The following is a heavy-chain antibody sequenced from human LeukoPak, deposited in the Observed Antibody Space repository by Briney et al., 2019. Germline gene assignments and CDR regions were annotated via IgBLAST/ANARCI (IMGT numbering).Heavy chain of an antibody. D-gene: IGHD2-15*01. V-gene: IGHV3-53*01. J-gene: IGHJ4*02. CDR3: ARYCSGGSCYARGYLDY. CDR1: RFTFSSYW. CDR2: IYSGGST. Sequence: GGSLRLSCAASRFTFSSYWMSWVRQAPGKGLEWVSVIYSGGSTYYADSVKGRFTISRDNSKNTLYLQMNSLRAEDTAVYYCARYCSGGSCYARGYLDYWGQGTLVTVSS.